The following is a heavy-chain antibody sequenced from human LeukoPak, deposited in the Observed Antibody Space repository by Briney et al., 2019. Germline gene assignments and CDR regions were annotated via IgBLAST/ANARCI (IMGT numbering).Heavy chain of an antibody. D-gene: IGHD5-12*01. V-gene: IGHV4-39*01. CDR1: ADSISSSSHH. J-gene: IGHJ4*02. CDR2: VYYGRTT. Sequence: SETLSLTCTVSADSISSSSHHWGWIRQSPGKGLEWIGSVYYGRTTYYNPSLNRRVTISVVTSKNQFSLQLHSVTAADTAVYYCVRHDGRGGATMGALDSWGQGSLVTVSS. CDR3: VRHDGRGGATMGALDS.